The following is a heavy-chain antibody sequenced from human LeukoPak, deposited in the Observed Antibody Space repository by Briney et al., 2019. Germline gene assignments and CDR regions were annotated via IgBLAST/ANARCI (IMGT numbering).Heavy chain of an antibody. Sequence: GGSLRLSCAASGFTFSSYSMNWVRQAPGKGLEWVSSISSSSSYIYYADSVKGRFTISRDNAKNSLYLQMSSLRAEDTAVYYCARDLYCGGDCDWFDPWGQGTLVTVSS. V-gene: IGHV3-21*01. J-gene: IGHJ5*02. CDR1: GFTFSSYS. D-gene: IGHD2-21*02. CDR3: ARDLYCGGDCDWFDP. CDR2: ISSSSSYI.